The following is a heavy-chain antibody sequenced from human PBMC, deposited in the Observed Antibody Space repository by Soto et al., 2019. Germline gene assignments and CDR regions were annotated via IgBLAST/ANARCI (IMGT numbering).Heavy chain of an antibody. Sequence: EVQLVESGGGLVQPGGSLRLSCAASGFTFSSYSMNWVRQAPGKGLEWVSDISSSSSTIYYADSVKGRFTISRDNAKNSLYLQMNSLRDEDTAVYYCARDEEQLVNYYYDGMDVWGQGTTVTVSS. CDR1: GFTFSSYS. CDR3: ARDEEQLVNYYYDGMDV. J-gene: IGHJ6*02. CDR2: ISSSSSTI. V-gene: IGHV3-48*02. D-gene: IGHD6-13*01.